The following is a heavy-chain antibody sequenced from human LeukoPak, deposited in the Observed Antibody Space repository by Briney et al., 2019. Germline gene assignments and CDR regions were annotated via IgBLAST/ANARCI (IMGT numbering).Heavy chain of an antibody. Sequence: SEALSLTCTVSGGSISSGGYYWSWIRQHPGKGLEWIGYIYYSGSTCYNPSLKGRVTISVDTSKNQFSLKLSSVTAADTAVYYCARGGYSGYDPRGYFDYWGQGTLVTVSS. V-gene: IGHV4-31*03. CDR2: IYYSGST. CDR3: ARGGYSGYDPRGYFDY. CDR1: GGSISSGGYY. D-gene: IGHD5-12*01. J-gene: IGHJ4*02.